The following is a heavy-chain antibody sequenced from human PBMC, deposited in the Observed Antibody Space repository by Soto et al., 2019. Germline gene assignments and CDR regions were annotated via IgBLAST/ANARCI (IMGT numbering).Heavy chain of an antibody. V-gene: IGHV3-13*05. CDR1: GFSFSNYD. CDR2: IGAARDP. CDR3: ARAYTGQLPRRADYYYALDV. J-gene: IGHJ6*02. Sequence: GGSLRLSCATSGFSFSNYDMHWVRQVSGKALEWVSAIGAARDPYYLGSVKGRFTVSRDNAQKSLYLQMNNLRAEDTAVYYCARAYTGQLPRRADYYYALDVWGRGTPVTVSS. D-gene: IGHD2-2*01.